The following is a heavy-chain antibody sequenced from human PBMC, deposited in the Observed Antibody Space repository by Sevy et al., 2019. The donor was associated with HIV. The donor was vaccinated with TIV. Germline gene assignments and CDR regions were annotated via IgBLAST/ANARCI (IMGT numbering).Heavy chain of an antibody. D-gene: IGHD3-22*01. Sequence: GGSLRLSCAASGFTFSSYSMNWVRQAPGKGLDWVSSISSSSYIYYADSVKGRFTISRDNAKNSLYLQMNSLRAEDTAVYYCATGKVNYYDTSFARVWGQGTLVTVSS. CDR3: ATGKVNYYDTSFARV. CDR1: GFTFSSYS. CDR2: ISSSSYI. V-gene: IGHV3-21*01. J-gene: IGHJ4*02.